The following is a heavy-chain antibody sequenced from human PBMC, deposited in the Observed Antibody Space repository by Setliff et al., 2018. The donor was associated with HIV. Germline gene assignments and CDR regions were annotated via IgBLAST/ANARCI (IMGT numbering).Heavy chain of an antibody. V-gene: IGHV1-2*02. Sequence: SVKVSCKASGYTFTNYYMHWVRQAPGQGLEWMGWINPNSGGTNYAQKFQGRVTMTRDTSISTAYMELSRLRSDDTAVYFCARTREPYFFDFWGQGAQVTVSS. CDR2: INPNSGGT. CDR3: ARTREPYFFDF. CDR1: GYTFTNYY. J-gene: IGHJ4*02. D-gene: IGHD1-26*01.